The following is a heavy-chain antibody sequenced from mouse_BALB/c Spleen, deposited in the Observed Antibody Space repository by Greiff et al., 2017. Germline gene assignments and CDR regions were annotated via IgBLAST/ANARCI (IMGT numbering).Heavy chain of an antibody. CDR3: ASPNSLLRLRGAMDY. CDR1: GFSLTSYG. CDR2: IWSGGST. D-gene: IGHD1-2*01. Sequence: LQESGPGLVQPSQSLSITCTVSGFSLTSYGVHWVRQSPGKGLEWLGVIWSGGSTDYNAAFISRLSISKDNSKSQVFFKMNSLQANDTAIYYCASPNSLLRLRGAMDYWGQGTSVTVSS. V-gene: IGHV2-2*02. J-gene: IGHJ4*01.